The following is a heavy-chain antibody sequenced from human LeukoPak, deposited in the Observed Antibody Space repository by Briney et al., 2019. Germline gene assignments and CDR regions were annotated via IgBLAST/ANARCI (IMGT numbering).Heavy chain of an antibody. CDR2: IYYSGYT. J-gene: IGHJ6*03. CDR3: TRPPKIPPFKTVLDV. D-gene: IGHD1-14*01. CDR1: GGPVSGYY. V-gene: IGHV4-59*08. Sequence: SETLSLTCTVSGGPVSGYYWSWIRQPPGKGLEWIGYIYYSGYTIYNPSLKSRVTISVDTSKNQFSLRLDSMTAADTAVYYCTRPPKIPPFKTVLDVGAKGAPVIVS.